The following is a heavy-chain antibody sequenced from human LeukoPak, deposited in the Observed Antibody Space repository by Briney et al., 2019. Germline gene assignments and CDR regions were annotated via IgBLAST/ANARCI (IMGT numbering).Heavy chain of an antibody. CDR1: GGTFSSYA. V-gene: IGHV1-69*05. CDR2: INPIFGTA. Sequence: SVKVSCKASGGTFSSYAISWVRQAPGQGLEWMGGINPIFGTANYAQKFQGRVTITTDESTSTAYMELSSLRSEDTAVYYCARGTDYSNRHRRRFAFDIWGQGTMVTVSS. CDR3: ARGTDYSNRHRRRFAFDI. D-gene: IGHD4-11*01. J-gene: IGHJ3*02.